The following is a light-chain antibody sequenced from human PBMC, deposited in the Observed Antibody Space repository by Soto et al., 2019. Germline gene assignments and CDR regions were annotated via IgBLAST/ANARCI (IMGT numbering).Light chain of an antibody. Sequence: QSVLTQPASVSGSPGQSITISCTGTSSDVGSYNVVSWYKQHPGKAPKLMIYEGSKRPSGVSNRFSGSKSGNTASLTISGLQAEDEADYYCSSYVDSNTVIFGGGTKVTVL. J-gene: IGLJ2*01. CDR1: SSDVGSYNV. CDR3: SSYVDSNTVI. V-gene: IGLV2-23*01. CDR2: EGS.